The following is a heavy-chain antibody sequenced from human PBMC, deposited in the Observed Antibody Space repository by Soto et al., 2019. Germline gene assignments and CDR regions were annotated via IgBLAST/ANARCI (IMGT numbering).Heavy chain of an antibody. CDR1: GYTFTSYG. CDR3: ARLCSSTSCYVYYYYGMDV. D-gene: IGHD2-2*01. Sequence: VSCKASGYTFTSYGISWVRQAPGQGLEWMGWISAYNGNTNYAQKLQGRVTMTTDTSTSTAYMELRSLRSDDTAVYYCARLCSSTSCYVYYYYGMDVWGQGTTVTVSS. CDR2: ISAYNGNT. J-gene: IGHJ6*02. V-gene: IGHV1-18*04.